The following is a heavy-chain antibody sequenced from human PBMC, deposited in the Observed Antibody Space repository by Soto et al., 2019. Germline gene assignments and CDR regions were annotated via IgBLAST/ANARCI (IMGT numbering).Heavy chain of an antibody. Sequence: GGSLRLSCAGSGFTFSGYWMHWVRQAPGKGLEWVASITSSSSYIYYEDSLKGRFTISRDNAKNSLFLQLDSLRAEDTAVYFCVRARSTDSRPDYWGQGTLVTVSS. CDR1: GFTFSGYW. V-gene: IGHV3-21*01. J-gene: IGHJ4*02. D-gene: IGHD3-22*01. CDR2: ITSSSSYI. CDR3: VRARSTDSRPDY.